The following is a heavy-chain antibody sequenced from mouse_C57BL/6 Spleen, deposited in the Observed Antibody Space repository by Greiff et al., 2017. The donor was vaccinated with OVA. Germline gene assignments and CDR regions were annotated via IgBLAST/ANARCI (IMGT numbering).Heavy chain of an antibody. CDR1: GYTFTSYW. D-gene: IGHD2-2*01. Sequence: QVQLQQPGAELVMPGASVKLSCKASGYTFTSYWMHWVKQRPGQGLEWIGEIDPSDSYTNYNQKFKGKSTLTVDKSSSTAYMQLSSLTSEDSAVYCCTRGLRRRDYYAMDYWGQGTSVTVSS. CDR2: IDPSDSYT. CDR3: TRGLRRRDYYAMDY. J-gene: IGHJ4*01. V-gene: IGHV1-69*01.